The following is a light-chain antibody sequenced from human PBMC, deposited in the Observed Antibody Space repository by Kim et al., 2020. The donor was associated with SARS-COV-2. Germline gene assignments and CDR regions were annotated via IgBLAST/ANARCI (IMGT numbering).Light chain of an antibody. J-gene: IGKJ3*01. Sequence: TVGDKVTIACRASQDIGNYLNWYQQKPGKAPKLLIYDASNLETGVPSRFSGSGSGTDFSFTISSLQPEDTATYYCQQYDNFPPFTFGPGTKVDIK. V-gene: IGKV1-33*01. CDR1: QDIGNY. CDR2: DAS. CDR3: QQYDNFPPFT.